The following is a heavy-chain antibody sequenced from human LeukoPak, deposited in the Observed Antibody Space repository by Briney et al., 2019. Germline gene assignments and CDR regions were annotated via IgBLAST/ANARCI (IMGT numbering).Heavy chain of an antibody. Sequence: ASVKVSCKASGYIFTGYYMHWVRQAPGQGLEWMGWVNPSGGSTSYGQTFQGRVSMTRDMSTSTVYMELSSLRSEDTAVYYCAREEYSSSWYSVVLAVAGTFGHMDVWGKGTTVTVSS. CDR1: GYIFTGYY. CDR2: VNPSGGST. CDR3: AREEYSSSWYSVVLAVAGTFGHMDV. D-gene: IGHD6-13*01. J-gene: IGHJ6*03. V-gene: IGHV1-46*01.